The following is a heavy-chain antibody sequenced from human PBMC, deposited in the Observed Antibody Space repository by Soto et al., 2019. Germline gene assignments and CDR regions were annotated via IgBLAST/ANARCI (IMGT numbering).Heavy chain of an antibody. J-gene: IGHJ6*02. V-gene: IGHV3-48*03. CDR2: ISSSGSTI. CDR3: ARVQSGSSWYYYYYYGMDV. CDR1: GFTFSSNE. D-gene: IGHD6-13*01. Sequence: WGSQRLSCAASGFTFSSNEMSWFRQSPVKGLEWVSYISSSGSTIYYADSVKGRFTISRDNAKNSLYLQMNSLRAEDTAVYYCARVQSGSSWYYYYYYGMDVWGQGTTVTVS.